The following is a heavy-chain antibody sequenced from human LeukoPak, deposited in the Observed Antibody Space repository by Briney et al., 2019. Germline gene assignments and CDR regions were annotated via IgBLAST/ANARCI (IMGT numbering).Heavy chain of an antibody. CDR1: GYTFTGYY. J-gene: IGHJ4*02. CDR3: ARLGYCSGGSCYATDRFYDY. D-gene: IGHD2-15*01. Sequence: ASVKVSCKASGYTFTGYYMNWVRQAPGQGLEWMGWINPNSGGTNYAQKFQGRVTMTRDTSISTAYMELSRLRSDDTAVYYCARLGYCSGGSCYATDRFYDYWGQGTLVTVSS. CDR2: INPNSGGT. V-gene: IGHV1-2*02.